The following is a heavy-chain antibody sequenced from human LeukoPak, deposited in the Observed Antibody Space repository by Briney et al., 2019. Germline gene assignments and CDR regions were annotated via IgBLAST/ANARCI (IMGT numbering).Heavy chain of an antibody. CDR3: ARRHGMDV. J-gene: IGHJ6*04. CDR1: GFTFSSYR. V-gene: IGHV3-21*01. Sequence: PGGSLRLSCAASGFTFSSYRMNWVRQAPGRGLEWVSSIRTSSSYIYYADSVKGRFTISRDNAKNSLYLQMNSLRAEDTAVYYCARRHGMDVWGKGTTVTVSS. CDR2: IRTSSSYI.